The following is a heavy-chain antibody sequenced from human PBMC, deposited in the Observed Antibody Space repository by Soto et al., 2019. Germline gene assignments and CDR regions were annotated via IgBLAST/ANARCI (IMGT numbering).Heavy chain of an antibody. J-gene: IGHJ3*02. CDR2: IYPGDSDS. CDR3: ARSRVSTPRLEDPFDI. V-gene: IGHV5-51*01. Sequence: PGESLKISCKGSGYSFPTYWLAWVRQTPGRGLEYMGIIYPGDSDSRYSPAFQGQVTISADKSINTAYLQWTSLKASDTAIYYCARSRVSTPRLEDPFDIWGQGIMVTVSS. D-gene: IGHD5-12*01. CDR1: GYSFPTYW.